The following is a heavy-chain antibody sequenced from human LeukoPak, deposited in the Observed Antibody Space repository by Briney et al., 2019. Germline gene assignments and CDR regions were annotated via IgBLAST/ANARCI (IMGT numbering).Heavy chain of an antibody. CDR2: ISSSSSYI. D-gene: IGHD2-21*01. V-gene: IGHV3-21*01. Sequence: GGSLRLSCAASGFTFSSYSMNWVRQAPGKGLECVSSISSSSSYIYYADSVKGRFTISRDNAKNSLYLQMNSLRAEDTAVYYCARDTNSAGAYFDYWGQGTLVTVSS. J-gene: IGHJ4*02. CDR3: ARDTNSAGAYFDY. CDR1: GFTFSSYS.